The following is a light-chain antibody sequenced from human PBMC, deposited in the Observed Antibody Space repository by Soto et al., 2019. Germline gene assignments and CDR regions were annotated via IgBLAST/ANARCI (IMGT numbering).Light chain of an antibody. CDR3: RQTVLFPPT. J-gene: IGKJ1*01. CDR1: QSVRSY. CDR2: TIT. Sequence: DFQITQSPSSLSASVGDTITIPCRASQSVRSYLNWCQQKPGKASELLIYTITSLRGDGPSRFSGSGCGSDFTMTIISLQADDFATDYCRQTVLFPPTFGQGTKVDIK. V-gene: IGKV1-39*01.